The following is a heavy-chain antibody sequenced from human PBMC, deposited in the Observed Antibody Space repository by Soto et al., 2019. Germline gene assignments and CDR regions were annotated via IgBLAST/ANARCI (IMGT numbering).Heavy chain of an antibody. CDR2: INHSGST. V-gene: IGHV4-34*01. CDR1: GGSFSGYY. Sequence: SETLSLTCAVYGGSFSGYYWSWIRQPPGKGLEWIGEINHSGSTNCNPSLKSRVTISVDTSKNQFSLKLTSVTAADTAVYYCARGSYDYIWGSYRHDAFDIWGQGTMVTVSS. CDR3: ARGSYDYIWGSYRHDAFDI. D-gene: IGHD3-16*02. J-gene: IGHJ3*02.